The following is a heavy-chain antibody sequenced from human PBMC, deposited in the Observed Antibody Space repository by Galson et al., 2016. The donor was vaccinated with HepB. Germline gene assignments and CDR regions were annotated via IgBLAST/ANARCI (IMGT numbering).Heavy chain of an antibody. D-gene: IGHD3-10*01. CDR2: ISWNSGSI. CDR1: GFTFDDYA. CDR3: AKAPRGAPNNFDY. J-gene: IGHJ4*02. Sequence: SLRLSCAASGFTFDDYAMSWVRQTPGKGLEWVSTISWNSGSIDYADSVKGRFTISRDNAKNSLYLQMNSLRPEDTALYYCAKAPRGAPNNFDYWGQGTLVTVST. V-gene: IGHV3-9*01.